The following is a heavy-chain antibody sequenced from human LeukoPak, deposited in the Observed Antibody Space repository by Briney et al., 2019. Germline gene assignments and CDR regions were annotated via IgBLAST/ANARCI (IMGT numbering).Heavy chain of an antibody. J-gene: IGHJ6*04. CDR1: GGTFSSYA. CDR2: IIPIFGTA. Sequence: SVKVSCKASGGTFSSYAISWVRQAPGQGLEWMGGIIPIFGTANFAQKFQGRVTITADESTSTAYMELSSLRSEDTAVYYCARDRGRRTAAGTYYYYGMDVWGKGTTVTVSS. V-gene: IGHV1-69*13. D-gene: IGHD6-13*01. CDR3: ARDRGRRTAAGTYYYYGMDV.